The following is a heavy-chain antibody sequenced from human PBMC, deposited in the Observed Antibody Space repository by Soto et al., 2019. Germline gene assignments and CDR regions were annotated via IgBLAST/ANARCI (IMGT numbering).Heavy chain of an antibody. Sequence: ASVKVSCKASGYTFTSYYMHWVRQAPGQGLEWMGIINPSGGSKSYAQKFQGRITMTRDTSTSTVYMELSSLRTEDTAVNYCARVTSPWNDFWSGYTFDYWGQGTLVTVSS. CDR3: ARVTSPWNDFWSGYTFDY. V-gene: IGHV1-46*01. CDR2: INPSGGSK. D-gene: IGHD3-3*01. J-gene: IGHJ4*02. CDR1: GYTFTSYY.